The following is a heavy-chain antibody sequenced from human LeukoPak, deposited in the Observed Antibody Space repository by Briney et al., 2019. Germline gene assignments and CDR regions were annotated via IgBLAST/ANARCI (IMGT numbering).Heavy chain of an antibody. CDR1: GFTFSSYA. CDR2: ISYDGSNK. J-gene: IGHJ4*02. V-gene: IGHV3-30*04. CDR3: ARGSIAAAGGDY. D-gene: IGHD6-13*01. Sequence: PGRSLRLSCAASGFTFSSYAMHWVRQAPGKGLEWVAVISYDGSNKYYADSVKGRFTISRDNSKNTLYLQMNSLRAEDTAVYYCARGSIAAAGGDYWGQGTLVTVSS.